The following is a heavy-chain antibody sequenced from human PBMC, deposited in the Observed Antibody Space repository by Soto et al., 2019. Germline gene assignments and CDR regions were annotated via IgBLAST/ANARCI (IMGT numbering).Heavy chain of an antibody. D-gene: IGHD6-13*01. CDR1: GYTITSYD. CDR3: SIAAAGFHYYYYMDV. CDR2: MNPNSGNT. V-gene: IGHV1-8*01. Sequence: GASVKVSCKASGYTITSYDINWVRQATGQGLEWMGWMNPNSGNTGYAQKFQGRVTMTRNTSIGTAYMELSSLRSEDTAVYYCSIAAAGFHYYYYMDVWGKGTTVTVSS. J-gene: IGHJ6*03.